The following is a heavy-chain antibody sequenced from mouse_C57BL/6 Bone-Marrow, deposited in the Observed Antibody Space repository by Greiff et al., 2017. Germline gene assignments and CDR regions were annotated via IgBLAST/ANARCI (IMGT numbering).Heavy chain of an antibody. D-gene: IGHD1-1*01. Sequence: VMLVESGAELAKPGASVKLSCKASGYTFTSYWMHWVKQRPGQGLEWIGYINPSSGYTKYNQKFKDKATLTADKSSSTAYMQLSSLTYEDSAVYYCARSHHYYGSKGDYWGQGTSVTVSS. CDR1: GYTFTSYW. V-gene: IGHV1-7*01. CDR3: ARSHHYYGSKGDY. J-gene: IGHJ4*01. CDR2: INPSSGYT.